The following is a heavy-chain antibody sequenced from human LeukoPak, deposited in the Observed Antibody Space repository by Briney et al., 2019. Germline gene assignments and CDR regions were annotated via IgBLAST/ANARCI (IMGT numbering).Heavy chain of an antibody. Sequence: ESGPTLAHPTQTLTLSFTFSGHSLSSSGVGVGWIRQPPGKALEWLALIYGDDEDRYGPYLKSRLTITRDTSKNQVVLTMTNIDPVDTAIYYWAQRVTDYVLDYWGQGTLVTVSS. D-gene: IGHD4-17*01. CDR1: GHSLSSSGVG. V-gene: IGHV2-5*05. CDR3: AQRVTDYVLDY. CDR2: IYGDDED. J-gene: IGHJ4*02.